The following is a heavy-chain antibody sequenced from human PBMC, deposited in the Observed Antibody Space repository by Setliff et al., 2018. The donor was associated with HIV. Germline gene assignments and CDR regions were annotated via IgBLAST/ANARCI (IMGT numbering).Heavy chain of an antibody. CDR1: GFTFSSYV. CDR2: ISHDGSIE. J-gene: IGHJ4*02. V-gene: IGHV3-30*03. Sequence: GGSLRLSCAATGFTFSSYVLHWVRQAPGKGLEWVADISHDGSIEDYADSVRGRFTISRDNSKSAVYLQMNSLRPEDTAMYYCARHRVRDSWRGLGGTFDYWGQGTLVTVSS. D-gene: IGHD3-3*01. CDR3: ARHRVRDSWRGLGGTFDY.